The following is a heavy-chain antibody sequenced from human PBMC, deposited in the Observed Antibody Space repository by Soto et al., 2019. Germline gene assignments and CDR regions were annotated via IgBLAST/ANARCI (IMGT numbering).Heavy chain of an antibody. CDR1: GYSFTSYW. V-gene: IGHV5-10-1*01. D-gene: IGHD3-3*02. J-gene: IGHJ6*02. CDR2: IDPSHSYT. Sequence: PGESLKISCKGSGYSFTSYWISWVRQMPGKGLEWIGRIDPSHSYTNYSPSFQGHVTISADKSISTAYLQWSSLKASDTAMYYCAGDSLGFLEWSNPYGMEVWGQGTTVTVSS. CDR3: AGDSLGFLEWSNPYGMEV.